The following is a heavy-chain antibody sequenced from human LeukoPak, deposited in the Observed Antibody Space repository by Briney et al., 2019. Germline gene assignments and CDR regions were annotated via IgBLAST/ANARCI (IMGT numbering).Heavy chain of an antibody. CDR3: ARDRGTGRAFDI. CDR2: INPNSGDT. Sequence: ASVKVSCKASGYTFTGYYMHWVRQAPGQGLEWMGWINPNSGDTKYAQNFQGRVTMTRDTSISTAYMELSRLISDDTAVYYCARDRGTGRAFDIWGQGTMVTVSS. D-gene: IGHD1-1*01. CDR1: GYTFTGYY. J-gene: IGHJ3*02. V-gene: IGHV1-2*02.